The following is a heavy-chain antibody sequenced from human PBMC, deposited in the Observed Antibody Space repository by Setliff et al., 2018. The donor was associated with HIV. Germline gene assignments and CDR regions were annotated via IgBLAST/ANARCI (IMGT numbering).Heavy chain of an antibody. CDR2: IYHSGST. CDR1: GYSISSGYY. CDR3: ARMYSGYDWSPAGARTRYFDY. D-gene: IGHD5-12*01. V-gene: IGHV4-38-2*01. J-gene: IGHJ4*02. Sequence: LTCAVSGYSISSGYYWGWIRQPPGKGLEWIGSIYHSGSTYYNPSLKSRVTISVDTSKNQFSLKLSSVTAADTAVYYCARMYSGYDWSPAGARTRYFDYWGQGTQVTVSS.